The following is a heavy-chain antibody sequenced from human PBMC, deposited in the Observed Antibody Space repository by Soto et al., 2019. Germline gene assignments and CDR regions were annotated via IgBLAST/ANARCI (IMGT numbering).Heavy chain of an antibody. D-gene: IGHD2-8*02. CDR1: GGSISSYY. V-gene: IGHV4-59*12. J-gene: IGHJ4*02. CDR3: ARDKITGLFDY. CDR2: IYYSGST. Sequence: SETLSLTCTVSGGSISSYYWSWIRQPPGKGLEWIGYIYYSGSTNYNPSLKSRVTISLDTSKNQFSLKLTSVTAADTAVYYCARDKITGLFDYWGQGTLVTVSS.